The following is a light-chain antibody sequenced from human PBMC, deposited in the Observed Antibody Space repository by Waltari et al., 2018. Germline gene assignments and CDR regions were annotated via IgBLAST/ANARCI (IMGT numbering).Light chain of an antibody. V-gene: IGKV1-12*01. Sequence: IQMTQSPSSVSASVGDRVTVTCRASQGINSWLAGYQQKPGRAPKLPIYGASSSQMGVPSRFSGSGSGTDFTLTISSLQPDDFATYYCQQAASYPLTFGGGTKVEIK. CDR1: QGINSW. J-gene: IGKJ4*01. CDR3: QQAASYPLT. CDR2: GAS.